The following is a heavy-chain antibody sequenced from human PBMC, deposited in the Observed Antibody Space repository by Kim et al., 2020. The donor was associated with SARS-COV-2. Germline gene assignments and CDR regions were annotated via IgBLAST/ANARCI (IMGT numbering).Heavy chain of an antibody. J-gene: IGHJ4*02. CDR3: ATAGNFRFDN. V-gene: IGHV3-74*01. CDR2: MESDGSVI. D-gene: IGHD3-10*01. CDR1: GFTFSSSW. Sequence: GGSLRLSCAASGFTFSSSWMHWVRQAPGEGPMWVSRMESDGSVINYADSVKGRFTVSRDNAKNTLYLQMNSLRVEDTALYYCATAGNFRFDNWGQGTLVTVSA.